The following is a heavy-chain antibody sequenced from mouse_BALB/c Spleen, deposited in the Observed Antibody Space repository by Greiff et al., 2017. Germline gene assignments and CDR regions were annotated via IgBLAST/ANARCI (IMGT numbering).Heavy chain of an antibody. CDR1: GFTFSSYG. CDR2: INSNGGST. J-gene: IGHJ4*01. V-gene: IGHV5-6-3*01. Sequence: EVNVVESGGGLVQPGGSLKLSCAASGFTFSSYGMSWVRQTPDKRLELVATINSNGGSTYYPDSVKGRFTISRDNAKNTLYLQMSSLKSEDTAMYYCARDHAMDYWGQGTSVTVSS. CDR3: ARDHAMDY.